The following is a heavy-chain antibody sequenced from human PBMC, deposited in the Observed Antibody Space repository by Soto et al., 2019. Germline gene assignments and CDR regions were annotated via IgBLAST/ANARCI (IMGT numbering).Heavy chain of an antibody. V-gene: IGHV3-23*01. Sequence: EVQLLESGGGLVQPGGSLRLSCAASGFTFSSYAMRWVRQAPGKGLEWVSAFSGSGGSTYYADSVKGRFTISRDNSNNTLYLQMNSLRAEDTAVYYCARRGSGSYYDYWGQGTLVTVSS. CDR2: FSGSGGST. CDR3: ARRGSGSYYDY. D-gene: IGHD1-26*01. CDR1: GFTFSSYA. J-gene: IGHJ4*02.